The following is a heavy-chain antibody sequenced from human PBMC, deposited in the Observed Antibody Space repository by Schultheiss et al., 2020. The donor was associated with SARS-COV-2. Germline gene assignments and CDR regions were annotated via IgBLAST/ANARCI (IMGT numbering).Heavy chain of an antibody. D-gene: IGHD2-2*01. CDR3: ARTYQLLWGLATKNYYYYYMDV. CDR2: IYYSGST. Sequence: SETLSLTCTVSGGSISSSSYYWSWIRQPPGKGLEWIGYIYYSGSTNYNPSLKSRVTISVDTSKNQFSLKLSSVTAADTAVYYCARTYQLLWGLATKNYYYYYMDVWGKGTPVTVSS. V-gene: IGHV4-61*05. CDR1: GGSISSSSYY. J-gene: IGHJ6*03.